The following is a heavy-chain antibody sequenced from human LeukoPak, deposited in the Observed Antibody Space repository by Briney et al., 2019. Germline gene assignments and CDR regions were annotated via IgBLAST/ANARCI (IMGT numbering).Heavy chain of an antibody. CDR3: ARAETNRTPFDRITGTKRGDAFDI. J-gene: IGHJ3*02. CDR1: GGSVSGYY. CDR2: INHSGST. V-gene: IGHV4-34*01. Sequence: PSETLSLTCAVYGGSVSGYYWSWIRQPPGKGLEWIGEINHSGSTNYNPSLKSRVTISVDTSKNQFSLKLSSVTAADTAVYYCARAETNRTPFDRITGTKRGDAFDIWGQGTMVTVSS. D-gene: IGHD1-7*01.